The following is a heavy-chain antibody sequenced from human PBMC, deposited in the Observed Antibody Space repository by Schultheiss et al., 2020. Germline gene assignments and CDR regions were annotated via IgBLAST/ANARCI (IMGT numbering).Heavy chain of an antibody. D-gene: IGHD2-21*01. CDR3: ARDVGGDPTPNWYYYGMDV. CDR1: GFTFGSYW. Sequence: GGSLRLSCAASGFTFGSYWMTWVRKAPGKGLEWVANIKQDGSEKYYVDSVKGRFTISRDNAKNSLYLQMNSLRAEDTAVYYCARDVGGDPTPNWYYYGMDVWGQGTTVTVS. CDR2: IKQDGSEK. J-gene: IGHJ6*02. V-gene: IGHV3-7*01.